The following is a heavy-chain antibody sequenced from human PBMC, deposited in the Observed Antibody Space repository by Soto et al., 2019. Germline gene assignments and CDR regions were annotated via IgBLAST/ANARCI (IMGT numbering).Heavy chain of an antibody. CDR1: GYTFTSYD. CDR3: ARGGGRTTVRGGDY. Sequence: ASVKVSCKASGYTFTSYDINWVRQATGQGLEWMGWMNPNSGNTGYAQKFQGRVTMTRNTSISTAYMELSSLRSEDTAVYYCARGGGRTTVRGGDYWGQGALVTVPQ. J-gene: IGHJ4*02. CDR2: MNPNSGNT. V-gene: IGHV1-8*01. D-gene: IGHD4-17*01.